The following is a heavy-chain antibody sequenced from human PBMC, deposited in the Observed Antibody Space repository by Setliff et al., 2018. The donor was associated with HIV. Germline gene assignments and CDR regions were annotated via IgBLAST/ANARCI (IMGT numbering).Heavy chain of an antibody. CDR1: GGSVSSGPYY. CDR2: VSHSGDT. D-gene: IGHD6-19*01. V-gene: IGHV4-39*02. CDR3: GRDRGYSGWYFVLGYFNS. Sequence: PSETLSLTCTVSGGSVSSGPYYWGWVRLSPGKGLEWIGSVSHSGDTYYSPALKNRVSMSIETSKSQFSLKLDSVIVADTALYYCGRDRGYSGWYFVLGYFNSWGQGALVTVSS. J-gene: IGHJ4*02.